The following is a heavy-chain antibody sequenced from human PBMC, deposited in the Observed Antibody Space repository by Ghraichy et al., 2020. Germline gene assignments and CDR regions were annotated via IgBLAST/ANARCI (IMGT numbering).Heavy chain of an antibody. J-gene: IGHJ4*02. V-gene: IGHV4-59*01. D-gene: IGHD3-10*01. CDR3: ARSSGTFDY. CDR1: GGSISSYY. CDR2: IYYGGST. Sequence: PETLSLTCTVSGGSISSYYWSWIRQPPGKGLEWIGYIYYGGSTNYNPSLKSRVTISVDTSKNQFSLKLSSVTAADTAVYYCARSSGTFDYWGQGTLVTVSS.